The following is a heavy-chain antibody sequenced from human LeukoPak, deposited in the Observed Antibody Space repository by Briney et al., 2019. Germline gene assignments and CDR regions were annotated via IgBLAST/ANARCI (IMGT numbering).Heavy chain of an antibody. CDR2: ISGSGSAT. V-gene: IGHV3-23*01. J-gene: IGHJ3*02. D-gene: IGHD4-17*01. Sequence: GGSLRLSCAASGFTFSNYWMNWVRQAPGKGLEWVSAISGSGSATYYADSVKGRFTISRDNSKNTLYLQMNSLRAEDTAVYYCAKDQYGEAFDIWGPGTMVTVSS. CDR1: GFTFSNYW. CDR3: AKDQYGEAFDI.